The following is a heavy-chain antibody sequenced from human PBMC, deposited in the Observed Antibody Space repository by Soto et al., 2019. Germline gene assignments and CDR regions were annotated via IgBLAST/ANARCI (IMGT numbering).Heavy chain of an antibody. D-gene: IGHD6-13*01. Sequence: SETLSLTCTVSGGSISSGDYYWSWIRQPPGKGLEWIGYIYYSGSTYYNPSLKSRVTISVDTSENQFSLKLSSVTAADTAVYYCARVGAAAGLDPWGQGTLVTVSS. CDR2: IYYSGST. CDR3: ARVGAAAGLDP. J-gene: IGHJ5*02. V-gene: IGHV4-30-4*01. CDR1: GGSISSGDYY.